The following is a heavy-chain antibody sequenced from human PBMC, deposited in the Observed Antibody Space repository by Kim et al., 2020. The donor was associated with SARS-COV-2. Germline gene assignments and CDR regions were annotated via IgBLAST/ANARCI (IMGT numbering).Heavy chain of an antibody. CDR3: ARGSRMATKRGAPWGLNDY. V-gene: IGHV4-34*01. Sequence: SETLSLTCAVYGGSFSGYYWSWIRQPPGKGLEWIGEINHSGSTNYNPSLKSRVTISVDTSKNQFSLKLSSVTAADTAVYYCARGSRMATKRGAPWGLNDYWGQGTLVTVSS. CDR2: INHSGST. D-gene: IGHD1-26*01. J-gene: IGHJ4*02. CDR1: GGSFSGYY.